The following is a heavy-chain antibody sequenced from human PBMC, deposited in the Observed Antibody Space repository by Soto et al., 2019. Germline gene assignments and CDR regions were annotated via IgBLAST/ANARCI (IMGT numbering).Heavy chain of an antibody. CDR1: GDSIISSDFY. D-gene: IGHD3-3*02. V-gene: IGHV4-39*01. CDR3: ARHSLALRKNNWFDP. J-gene: IGHJ5*02. CDR2: IFYLGSS. Sequence: LSLTFTVSGDSIISSDFYWGWVRQPPGKGLEWIGSIFYLGSSYYNPSLKSRVTMSVDTSKNQFSLRLRSVTAADTALYFCARHSLALRKNNWFDPWGQGIMVTVS.